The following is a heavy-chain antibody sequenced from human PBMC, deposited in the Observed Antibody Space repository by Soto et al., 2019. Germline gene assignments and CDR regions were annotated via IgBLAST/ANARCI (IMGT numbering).Heavy chain of an antibody. CDR1: GGSISSYY. V-gene: IGHV4-59*08. CDR2: IYYSGST. D-gene: IGHD6-19*01. CDR3: ARHPTARPGWYFFDY. Sequence: SETLSLTCTVSGGSISSYYWSWIRQPPGKGLEWIGYIYYSGSTNYNPSLKSRVTISVDTSKNQFSLKLSSVTAADTAVYYCARHPTARPGWYFFDYWGQGTLVTVSS. J-gene: IGHJ4*02.